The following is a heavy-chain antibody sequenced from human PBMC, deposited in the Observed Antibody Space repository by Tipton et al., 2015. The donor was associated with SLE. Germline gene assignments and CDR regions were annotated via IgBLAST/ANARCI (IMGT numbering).Heavy chain of an antibody. D-gene: IGHD6-19*01. V-gene: IGHV4-59*11. Sequence: TLSLTCTVSGGSISSHYWSWIRQPPGNGLEWIGYIYYSGSTNYNPSLKSRVTISVDTSKNQFSLKLSSVTAADTAVYYCARGGDSSGFGWFDPWGQGTLVTVAS. CDR1: GGSISSHY. CDR3: ARGGDSSGFGWFDP. J-gene: IGHJ5*02. CDR2: IYYSGST.